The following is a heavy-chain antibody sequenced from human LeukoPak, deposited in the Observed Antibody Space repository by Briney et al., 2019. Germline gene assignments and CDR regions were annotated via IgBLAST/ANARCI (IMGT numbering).Heavy chain of an antibody. CDR1: GGSISSGGYY. V-gene: IGHV4-31*03. D-gene: IGHD4-17*01. CDR2: IYYSGST. Sequence: PSETLSLTCTVSGGSISSGGYYWSWIRQHPGKGLEWIGYIYYSGSTYYNPSLKSRVTISVDTSKNKFSLKLSSVAAADTAVYYCATTVTTALDYCGQGTLVTVSS. J-gene: IGHJ4*02. CDR3: ATTVTTALDY.